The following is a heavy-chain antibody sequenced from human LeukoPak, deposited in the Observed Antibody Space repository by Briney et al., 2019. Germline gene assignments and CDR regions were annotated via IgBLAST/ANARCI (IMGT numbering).Heavy chain of an antibody. J-gene: IGHJ4*02. V-gene: IGHV1-24*01. CDR3: AIVLPLDQAMVFYGQYEISFDY. CDR2: FDPEDGET. CDR1: GYTLTELS. Sequence: ASVKVSCKVSGYTLTELSMHWVRQAPGKGLEWMGGFDPEDGETIYAQKFQGRVTMTEYTSTDTAYMELSSLRSEDTAVSYGAIVLPLDQAMVFYGQYEISFDYWGQGTLVNGSS. D-gene: IGHD5-18*01.